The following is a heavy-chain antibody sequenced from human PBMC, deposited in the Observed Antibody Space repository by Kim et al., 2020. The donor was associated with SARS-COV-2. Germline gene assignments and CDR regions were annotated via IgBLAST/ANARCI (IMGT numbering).Heavy chain of an antibody. CDR3: ARDRELHLGIYNWFDP. V-gene: IGHV3-11*06. D-gene: IGHD1-26*01. J-gene: IGHJ5*02. Sequence: DSGKGRFTISRDNAKNSLYLQMNSLRAEDTAVYYCARDRELHLGIYNWFDPWGQGTLVTVSS.